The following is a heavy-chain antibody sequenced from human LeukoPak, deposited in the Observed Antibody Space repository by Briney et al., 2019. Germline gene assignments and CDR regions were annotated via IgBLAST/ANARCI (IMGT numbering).Heavy chain of an antibody. CDR3: ARDKSLSHFDY. J-gene: IGHJ4*02. Sequence: SETLSLTCTVSGGSISSHYWSWIRQPPGKGLEWIGYIYYSGSTNYNPSLKSRVTISVDTSKNQFSLKLSSVTAADTAVYYCARDKSLSHFDYWGQGTLVTVSS. V-gene: IGHV4-59*11. CDR1: GGSISSHY. CDR2: IYYSGST.